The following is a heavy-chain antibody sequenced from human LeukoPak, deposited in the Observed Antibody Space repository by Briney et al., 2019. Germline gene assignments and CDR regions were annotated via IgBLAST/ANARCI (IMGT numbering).Heavy chain of an antibody. Sequence: NPSETLSLTCTVSGGSISSGDYYWSWIRQPPGKGLEWIGYLYYSGSTNYNPSLKSRVTISVDTSKNQFSLKLSSVTAADTAVYYCARDEDSAYGSGSYLSWGQGTLVTVSS. D-gene: IGHD3-10*01. CDR3: ARDEDSAYGSGSYLS. V-gene: IGHV4-61*08. CDR1: GGSISSGDYY. J-gene: IGHJ5*02. CDR2: LYYSGST.